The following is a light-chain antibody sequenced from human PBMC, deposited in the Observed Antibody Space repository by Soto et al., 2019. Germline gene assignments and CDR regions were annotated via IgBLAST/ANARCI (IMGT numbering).Light chain of an antibody. CDR1: SGHRRYA. Sequence: QLVLPQSPSASASLGASVKLTCTLSSGHRRYAIAWHQQQPEKGPRYLMKLSSDGSHSKGDGIPDRFSGSSSGAERYLTISSLQSEDEADDYCQTWDTGARVVFGGGTKLTVL. J-gene: IGLJ2*01. CDR3: QTWDTGARVV. CDR2: LSSDGSH. V-gene: IGLV4-69*01.